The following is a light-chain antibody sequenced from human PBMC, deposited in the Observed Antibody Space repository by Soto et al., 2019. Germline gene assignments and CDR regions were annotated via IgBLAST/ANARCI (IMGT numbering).Light chain of an antibody. V-gene: IGKV1-5*01. CDR1: QSISSW. Sequence: DIQMTQSPATLSASVGDRVTITCRASQSISSWLAWYQQKPGKVPKLLIDDASSLESGVPSRFSGSGSGTEVTLTISSLQPDDFATYYCQQYNTCPWRFGQGTKVEIK. J-gene: IGKJ1*01. CDR2: DAS. CDR3: QQYNTCPWR.